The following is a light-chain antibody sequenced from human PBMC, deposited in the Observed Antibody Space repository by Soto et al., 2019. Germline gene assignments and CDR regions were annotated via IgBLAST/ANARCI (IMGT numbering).Light chain of an antibody. CDR1: QSPVNSVGKAT. J-gene: IGKJ2*01. Sequence: DVVMTQSPLSLPAPLGRPPPTSSRFSQSPVNSVGKATWSWFQQRPGQSPRRLIYNAFNRDSGVPDRFSGSGSGTEFTLKISRVEAEDVGIYYCMQGTHWPPVTFGQGTKLEIK. V-gene: IGKV2-30*01. CDR2: NAF. CDR3: MQGTHWPPVT.